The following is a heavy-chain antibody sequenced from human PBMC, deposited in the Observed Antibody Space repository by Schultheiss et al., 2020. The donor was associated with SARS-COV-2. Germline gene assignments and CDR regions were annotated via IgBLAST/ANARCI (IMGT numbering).Heavy chain of an antibody. Sequence: LSLTCTVSGGSISSGGYYWSWIRQAPGKGLEWVSYISSSGSTIYYADSVKGRFTISRDNSKNTLYLQMNSLRAEDTAVYYCARDPFPEYGSYYYGMDVWGQGTTVTVSS. V-gene: IGHV3-11*04. D-gene: IGHD4-17*01. CDR2: ISSSGSTI. CDR1: GGSISSGGYY. J-gene: IGHJ6*02. CDR3: ARDPFPEYGSYYYGMDV.